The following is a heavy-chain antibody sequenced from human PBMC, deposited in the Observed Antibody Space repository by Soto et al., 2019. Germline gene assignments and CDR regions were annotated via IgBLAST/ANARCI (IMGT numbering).Heavy chain of an antibody. CDR2: IYYSGST. CDR3: ARDGGDYCSGGSCYPNWFDP. V-gene: IGHV4-31*03. D-gene: IGHD2-15*01. CDR1: GGSISSGGYY. Sequence: QVQLQESGPGLVKPSQTLSLTCTVSGGSISSGGYYWSWIRQYPGKGLEWIGYIYYSGSTYYNPCLKSRGTISVDTSKNQFSLKLSSVTAADTAVYYCARDGGDYCSGGSCYPNWFDPWGQGTLVTVSS. J-gene: IGHJ5*02.